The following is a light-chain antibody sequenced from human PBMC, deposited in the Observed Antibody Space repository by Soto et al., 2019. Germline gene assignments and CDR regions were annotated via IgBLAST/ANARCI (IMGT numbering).Light chain of an antibody. Sequence: DIVMTQSPLSLPVTPGEPASISCRSSQSLLHSNGYKYLDWYRQKPGQSPQLLIYLGSTRASGVPDRFSGSGSGTDFTLKISRVEAEDVGVYYCMQALQTPFAFGPGTKVDFK. J-gene: IGKJ3*01. V-gene: IGKV2-28*01. CDR2: LGS. CDR3: MQALQTPFA. CDR1: QSLLHSNGYKY.